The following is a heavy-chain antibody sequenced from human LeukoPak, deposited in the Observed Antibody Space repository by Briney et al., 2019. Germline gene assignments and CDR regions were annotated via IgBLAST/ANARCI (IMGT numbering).Heavy chain of an antibody. CDR2: IYYGGNT. J-gene: IGHJ4*02. V-gene: IGHV4-59*01. Sequence: SSDTLSLTCTVSGGSISNYYWSWIRQPPGKGLEGIGYIYYGGNTNYNPSLKSPVTQSVDTSKNQFSLKLSSVTAAARAVYYCARDEGAGAPYFDYWGQGTLVTVSS. D-gene: IGHD1-26*01. CDR3: ARDEGAGAPYFDY. CDR1: GGSISNYY.